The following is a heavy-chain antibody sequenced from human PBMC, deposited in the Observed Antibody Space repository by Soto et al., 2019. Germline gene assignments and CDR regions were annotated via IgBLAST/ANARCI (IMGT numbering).Heavy chain of an antibody. D-gene: IGHD2-2*01. V-gene: IGHV3-48*01. Sequence: GGSLRLSCAASGFTFSSYSMNWVRQAPGKGLEWVSYISSSSSTIYYADSVKGRFTISRDNAKNSLYLQMNSLRAEDTAVYYCARDVIDIVVVPAAIDDYWGQGTLVTVSS. CDR3: ARDVIDIVVVPAAIDDY. CDR2: ISSSSSTI. J-gene: IGHJ4*02. CDR1: GFTFSSYS.